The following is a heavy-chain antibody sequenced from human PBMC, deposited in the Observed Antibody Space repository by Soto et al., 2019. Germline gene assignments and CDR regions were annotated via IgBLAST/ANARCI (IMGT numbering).Heavy chain of an antibody. CDR2: ISYDGSNK. CDR1: GFTFSSYA. J-gene: IGHJ6*02. CDR3: ARDLRLPRARSHGMDV. D-gene: IGHD3-10*01. Sequence: PGGSLRLSCAASGFTFSSYAMHWVRQAPGKGLEWVAVISYDGSNKYYADSVKGRFTISRDNAKNTLYLQMNSLRAEDTAVYYCARDLRLPRARSHGMDVWGQGTTVTVSS. V-gene: IGHV3-30-3*01.